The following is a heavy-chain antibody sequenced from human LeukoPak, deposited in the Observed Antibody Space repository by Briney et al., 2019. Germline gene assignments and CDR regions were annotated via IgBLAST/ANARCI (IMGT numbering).Heavy chain of an antibody. J-gene: IGHJ4*02. CDR2: ISAYNGNT. D-gene: IGHD2-2*01. CDR3: ARSPHILVVPTAISY. Sequence: ASVKVSCKASGYTFSSYGISWVRQAPGQGLEWMGWISAYNGNTNYAHKFQGRVTMTTDTSTTTAYMELRSLRSGDTAVYYCARSPHILVVPTAISYWGQGTLVTVSS. CDR1: GYTFSSYG. V-gene: IGHV1-18*01.